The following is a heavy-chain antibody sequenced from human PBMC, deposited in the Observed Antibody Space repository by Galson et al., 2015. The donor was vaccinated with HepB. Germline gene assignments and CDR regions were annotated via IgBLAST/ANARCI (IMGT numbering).Heavy chain of an antibody. V-gene: IGHV1-2*04. CDR1: GYTFTGYY. CDR3: ARSLWEGDCSY. Sequence: SVKVSCRASGYTFTGYYMHWVRQAPGQGLEWMGWINPNSGGTNYAQKFQGWVTMTRDTSISTAYMELSRLRSDDTAVYYCARSLWEGDCSYWGQGTLVTVSS. J-gene: IGHJ4*02. D-gene: IGHD2-15*01. CDR2: INPNSGGT.